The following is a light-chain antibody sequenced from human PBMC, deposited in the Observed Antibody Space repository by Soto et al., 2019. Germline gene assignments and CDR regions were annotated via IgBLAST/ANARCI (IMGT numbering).Light chain of an antibody. V-gene: IGLV2-14*03. CDR2: DVS. Sequence: QSVLTQPASVSGSPGQSITISCTGTSSDVGGYNYVSWYQHHPGKAPKLMIFDVSNRPSGVSNRISGSKSGNTSSLTFSGLQAEDEADYYCSSYTASSTFVFGTGTKVTVL. CDR3: SSYTASSTFV. CDR1: SSDVGGYNY. J-gene: IGLJ1*01.